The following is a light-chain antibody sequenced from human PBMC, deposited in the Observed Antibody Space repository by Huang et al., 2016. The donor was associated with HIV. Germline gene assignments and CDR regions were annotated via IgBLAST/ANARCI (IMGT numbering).Light chain of an antibody. CDR2: WAS. CDR3: QQYYNTPWT. CDR1: QSVLYSSNNKSY. Sequence: DIVMTQSPDSLAVSLGERATINCKSSQSVLYSSNNKSYLAWYQQKPGKPPKVLIYWASTRESGVPDRFSGSGSGTDFTLTISSLQAEDVAVYYCQQYYNTPWTFGQGTKVEIK. J-gene: IGKJ1*01. V-gene: IGKV4-1*01.